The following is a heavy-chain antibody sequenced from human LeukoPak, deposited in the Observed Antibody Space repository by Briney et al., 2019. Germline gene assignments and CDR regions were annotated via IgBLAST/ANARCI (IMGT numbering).Heavy chain of an antibody. CDR3: ASHHCTNGVCYTYYYGMDV. D-gene: IGHD2-8*01. CDR1: GYTFTSYG. CDR2: ISAYNGNT. Sequence: GASVKVSCKASGYTFTSYGISWVRQAPGQGLEWMGWISAYNGNTNYAQNFQGRVTITADESTSTAYMELSSLRSEDTAVYYCASHHCTNGVCYTYYYGMDVWGQGTTVTVSS. V-gene: IGHV1-18*01. J-gene: IGHJ6*02.